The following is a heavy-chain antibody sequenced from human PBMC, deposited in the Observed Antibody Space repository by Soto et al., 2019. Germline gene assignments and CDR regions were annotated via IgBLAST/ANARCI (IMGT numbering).Heavy chain of an antibody. CDR3: VKGGWMDF. CDR1: GFTFSTFE. J-gene: IGHJ4*02. CDR2: ISDDSSRT. Sequence: EVQLLESGGGLVQPGGSLRLSCAASGFTFSTFEMSWVRQAPGKGLEWVAFISDDSSRTYYADAVKGRFTISRDKSKHTLYLQMNSLTAKDTAVYACVKGGWMDFWGQGTLVTVSS. V-gene: IGHV3-23*01. D-gene: IGHD5-12*01.